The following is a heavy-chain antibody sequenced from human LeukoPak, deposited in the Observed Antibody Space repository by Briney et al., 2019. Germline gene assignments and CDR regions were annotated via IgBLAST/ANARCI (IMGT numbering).Heavy chain of an antibody. J-gene: IGHJ4*02. V-gene: IGHV3-23*01. CDR1: GFTFSDYY. D-gene: IGHD4-17*01. Sequence: GGSLRLSCAASGFTFSDYYMSWVRQAPGKGLEWVSAISGSGGSTYYADSVKGRFTISRDNSKNTLYLQMNSLRAEDTAVYYCAKSLKDYGDYGDYWGQGTLVTVSS. CDR3: AKSLKDYGDYGDY. CDR2: ISGSGGST.